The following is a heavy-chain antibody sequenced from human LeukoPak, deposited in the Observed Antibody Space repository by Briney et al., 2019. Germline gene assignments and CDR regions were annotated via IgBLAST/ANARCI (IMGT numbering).Heavy chain of an antibody. J-gene: IGHJ5*02. Sequence: GGSLRLSCAASGFAFSGSFIHWVRQASGKGLEWVGRIKTKVNNYATAYAASVQGRFTISRDDSRTTAYLQMNSLKTEDTAVYYCIRNSNGLYWFDPWGQGTLVTVSS. CDR3: IRNSNGLYWFDP. V-gene: IGHV3-73*01. CDR1: GFAFSGSF. D-gene: IGHD2-8*01. CDR2: IKTKVNNYAT.